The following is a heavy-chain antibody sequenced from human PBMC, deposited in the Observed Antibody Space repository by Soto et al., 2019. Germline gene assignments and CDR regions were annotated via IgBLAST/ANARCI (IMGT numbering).Heavy chain of an antibody. V-gene: IGHV1-18*01. CDR1: GYTFTTSG. CDR2: ISTYNGDT. Sequence: QVQLVQSGPEVRKPGASVKVSCEASGYTFTTSGISWVRQVPGQGLEWMGWISTYNGDTNSAQNFQGRVLMTADTPRDKAYRDWRGLKSDDRPVFSCARRGGGPNYSCGLDVGAQGP. CDR3: ARRGGGPNYSCGLDV. J-gene: IGHJ6*02. D-gene: IGHD3-16*01.